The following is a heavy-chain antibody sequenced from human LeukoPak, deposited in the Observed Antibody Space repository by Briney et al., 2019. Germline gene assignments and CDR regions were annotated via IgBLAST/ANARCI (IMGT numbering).Heavy chain of an antibody. Sequence: GGSLRVSCAASVFTFSGYAMSWVCEALGKGLEWVSAISGSGGSKYYADSVKGLFTISRDNSKNTLYLQMNSLRAEDRAVYYCASITMVRGVHTPSDYWGQGTLVTVSS. V-gene: IGHV3-23*01. J-gene: IGHJ4*02. CDR3: ASITMVRGVHTPSDY. CDR2: ISGSGGSK. D-gene: IGHD3-10*01. CDR1: VFTFSGYA.